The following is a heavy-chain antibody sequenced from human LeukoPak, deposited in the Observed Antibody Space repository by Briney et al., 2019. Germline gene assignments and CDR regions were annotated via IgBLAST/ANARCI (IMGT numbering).Heavy chain of an antibody. D-gene: IGHD3/OR15-3a*01. CDR2: IRSKSSGGTT. CDR3: SRWTGDVSFSIH. Sequence: GGSLRLSCTASGFTVGDYGMSWVRQAPGKGLQWVGFIRSKSSGGTTEYAASVKGRFIVSRDESKSIVYLQTNSLGSEDTAVYFCSRWTGDVSFSIHWGSGTLVTVSS. J-gene: IGHJ4*02. CDR1: GFTVGDYG. V-gene: IGHV3-49*04.